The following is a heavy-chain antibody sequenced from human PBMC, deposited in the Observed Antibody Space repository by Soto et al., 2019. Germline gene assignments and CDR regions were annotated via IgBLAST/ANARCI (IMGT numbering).Heavy chain of an antibody. V-gene: IGHV4-31*03. Sequence: PSETLSLTCTVSGGSISSGGYYWSWIRQHPGKGLEWIGYIYYSGSTYYNPSLKSRVTISVDTSKNQFSLKLSSVTAADTAVYYCARDIGYCSSTSCRRGTYYYYGMDVWGQGTTVTVSS. D-gene: IGHD2-2*03. CDR2: IYYSGST. CDR3: ARDIGYCSSTSCRRGTYYYYGMDV. J-gene: IGHJ6*02. CDR1: GGSISSGGYY.